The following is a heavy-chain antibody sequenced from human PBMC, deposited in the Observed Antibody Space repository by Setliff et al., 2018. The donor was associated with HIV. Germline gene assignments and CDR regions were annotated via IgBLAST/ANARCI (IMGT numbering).Heavy chain of an antibody. CDR2: IKINSGST. D-gene: IGHD3-9*01. CDR1: GFILTSNY. CDR3: ARAFQHFEYAFDI. Sequence: ASVKVSCKASGFILTSNYMHWVRQAPGQGLEWMGWIKINSGSTSYAQKFQGRVTMTRDASTSTVYTELSSLRSEDTAVYYCARAFQHFEYAFDIWGQGTMVTVSS. V-gene: IGHV1-46*01. J-gene: IGHJ3*02.